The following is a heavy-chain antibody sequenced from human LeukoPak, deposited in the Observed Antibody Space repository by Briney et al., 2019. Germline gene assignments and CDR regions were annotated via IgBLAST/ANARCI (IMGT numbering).Heavy chain of an antibody. D-gene: IGHD6-13*01. CDR1: GGSIGSYY. CDR3: ARHGGSWTFDY. Sequence: KASETLSLTCTISGGSIGSYYWTWIRQSPGKGLEWIGYIDNSGSTNYNPSFKSRVTMSVDTSKNQLSLKLSSVTAADTAVYFCARHGGSWTFDYWGQGTLVTVSS. CDR2: IDNSGST. V-gene: IGHV4-59*08. J-gene: IGHJ4*02.